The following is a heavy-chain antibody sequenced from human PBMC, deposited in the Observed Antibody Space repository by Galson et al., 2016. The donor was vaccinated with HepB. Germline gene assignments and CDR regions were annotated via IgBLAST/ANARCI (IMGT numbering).Heavy chain of an antibody. CDR3: ARDRWSQAVIINPFDS. CDR1: GFTFSSYR. CDR2: ISSSSGYT. D-gene: IGHD3-10*01. J-gene: IGHJ4*02. Sequence: SLRLSCAASGFTFSSYRMNWVRQAPGKGLEWVSFISSSSGYTYYADSVKGRFTISRDNTKKSLYLEMDSLRAEDTAMYYCARDRWSQAVIINPFDSWGQGTLVTVSS. V-gene: IGHV3-21*01.